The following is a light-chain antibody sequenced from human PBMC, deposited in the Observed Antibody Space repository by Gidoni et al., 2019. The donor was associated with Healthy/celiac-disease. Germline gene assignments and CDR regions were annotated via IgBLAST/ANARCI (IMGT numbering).Light chain of an antibody. CDR3: QQSYSTPPT. J-gene: IGKJ1*01. CDR1: QSISSY. Sequence: DIHMTQSPSSLSASVGDRVTITCRASQSISSYLNWYQQKPGKAPKLLIYAASSLQSGFPSRFSGSGSGTDFTLTISSLQPEDFATYYCQQSYSTPPTFGQGTKVEIK. CDR2: AAS. V-gene: IGKV1-39*01.